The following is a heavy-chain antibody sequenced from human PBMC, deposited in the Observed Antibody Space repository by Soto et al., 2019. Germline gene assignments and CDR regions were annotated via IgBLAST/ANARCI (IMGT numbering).Heavy chain of an antibody. J-gene: IGHJ4*02. CDR1: GFSFPSYA. CDR3: AKAQEASRPPYAYLDY. V-gene: IGHV3-23*01. Sequence: GGSLRLSCQSSGFSFPSYAMSCVRRAPGRWLEWVSVVTGGGETTYYADSVKGRFTISRDNSKKTLFLEMRSLRGEDTAVYFCAKAQEASRPPYAYLDYWGRGTLVTVSS. CDR2: VTGGGETT. D-gene: IGHD2-2*01.